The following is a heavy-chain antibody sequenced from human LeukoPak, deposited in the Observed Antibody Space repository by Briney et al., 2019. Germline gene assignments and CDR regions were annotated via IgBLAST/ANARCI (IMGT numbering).Heavy chain of an antibody. J-gene: IGHJ4*02. CDR3: ARVYYYDSSGPSSYFDY. V-gene: IGHV4-59*01. CDR2: IYYSGST. CDR1: GGSISSYY. Sequence: SETLSLTCTVSGGSISSYYWSWIRQPPGKRLEWIGYIYYSGSTNYNPSLKSRVTISVDTSKNQFSLKLSSVTAADTAVYYCARVYYYDSSGPSSYFDYWGQGTLVTVSS. D-gene: IGHD3-22*01.